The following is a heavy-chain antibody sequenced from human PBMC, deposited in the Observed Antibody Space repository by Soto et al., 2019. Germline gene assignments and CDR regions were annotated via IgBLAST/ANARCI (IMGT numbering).Heavy chain of an antibody. V-gene: IGHV4-30-4*01. CDR2: IYYSGST. D-gene: IGHD5-12*01. CDR3: ARRAEGYSGYDYFYYGMDV. J-gene: IGHJ6*02. CDR1: GGAISSGDYC. Sequence: QVQLQESDPGLVKPSQTLSLTCTVSGGAISSGDYCWSWIRQPPGKGLEWIGYIYYSGSTYYNPSLKSRVTISVDTSKNQFSLKLSSVTAADTAVYYCARRAEGYSGYDYFYYGMDVWGQGTTVTVSS.